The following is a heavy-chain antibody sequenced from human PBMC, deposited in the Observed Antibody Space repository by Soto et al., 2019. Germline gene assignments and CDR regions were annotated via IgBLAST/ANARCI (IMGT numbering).Heavy chain of an antibody. J-gene: IGHJ4*02. CDR2: ISGSGGST. V-gene: IGHV3-23*01. CDR1: GFTFSSYA. Sequence: GSLRLSCAASGFTFSSYAMSWVRQAPGKGLEWVSAISGSGGSTYYADSVKGRFTISRDNSKNTLYLQMNSLRAEDTAVYYCAKGGSTTYDILTGYYGPYFDYWGQGTLVTVSS. D-gene: IGHD3-9*01. CDR3: AKGGSTTYDILTGYYGPYFDY.